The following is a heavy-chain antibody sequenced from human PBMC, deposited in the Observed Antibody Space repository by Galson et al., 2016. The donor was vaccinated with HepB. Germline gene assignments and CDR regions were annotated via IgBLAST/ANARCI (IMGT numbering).Heavy chain of an antibody. J-gene: IGHJ4*02. CDR1: GFTFSTYA. V-gene: IGHV3-30-3*01. D-gene: IGHD1-26*01. CDR2: ISSDGNNK. Sequence: SLRLSCAASGFTFSTYAMHWVRQGPGKGLEWVAIISSDGNNKYYADSVKGRFTISRDNSKNTLYLQMSSLTTEDTAVYYCAKEGRVHSGTDSESRSDYFDYWGQGTLVTVSS. CDR3: AKEGRVHSGTDSESRSDYFDY.